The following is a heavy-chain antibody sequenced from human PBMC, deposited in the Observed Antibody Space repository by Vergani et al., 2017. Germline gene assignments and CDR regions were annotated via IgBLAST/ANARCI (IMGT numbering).Heavy chain of an antibody. V-gene: IGHV3-23*01. CDR2: ISGSGGST. Sequence: EVQLLESGGGLVQPGGSLRLSCAASGFTFSSYAMSWVRQAPGKGLEWVSAISGSGGSTYFADSVKGRFTISGDNSKNTLYLPMNSLRAEDTAVYYCAKDRRHKGHYYGSGDFDYWGQGTLVTVSS. D-gene: IGHD3-10*01. J-gene: IGHJ4*02. CDR1: GFTFSSYA. CDR3: AKDRRHKGHYYGSGDFDY.